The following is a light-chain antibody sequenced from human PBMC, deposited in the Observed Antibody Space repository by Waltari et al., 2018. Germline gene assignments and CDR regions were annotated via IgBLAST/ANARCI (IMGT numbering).Light chain of an antibody. CDR2: GAS. J-gene: IGKJ1*01. CDR3: QHYYNFPWT. V-gene: IGKV1D-8*03. CDR1: QGISTY. Sequence: VIWMTQSPSLLSASPGDRVTITCRMSQGISTYLAWYQQKPGRAPDLLIYGASILHSGVPSGFSGSGSGTDFTLTISSLQSEDVATYYCQHYYNFPWTFGQGTKVEIK.